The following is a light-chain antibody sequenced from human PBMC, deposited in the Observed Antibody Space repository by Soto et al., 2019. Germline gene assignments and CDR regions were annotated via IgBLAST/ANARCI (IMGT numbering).Light chain of an antibody. CDR3: LTYNGPPLS. Sequence: DMQMTQSPSSLSASVEDRVTITCRASQGLGNYLAWYQQKPGKAPKLLIYSASSLQSGVPSRFSGSGSGTDFTLTISGLQPEDVATYYCLTYNGPPLSLGGGTKVEI. CDR2: SAS. V-gene: IGKV1-27*01. J-gene: IGKJ4*01. CDR1: QGLGNY.